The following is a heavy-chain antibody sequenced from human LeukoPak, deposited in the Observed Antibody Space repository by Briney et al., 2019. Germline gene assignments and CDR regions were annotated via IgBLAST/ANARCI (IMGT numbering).Heavy chain of an antibody. Sequence: QAGGSLRLSCAASGFTFSSYSMHWVRQAPGKGLNWVAFIRYDGNNKYYADSVKGRFTISSDNSNNTLYLQMNSLRAEDTAVYYCAKVRYCSGVNCYPDDNWGQGTLVTVSS. D-gene: IGHD2-15*01. J-gene: IGHJ4*02. CDR2: IRYDGNNK. CDR3: AKVRYCSGVNCYPDDN. V-gene: IGHV3-30*02. CDR1: GFTFSSYS.